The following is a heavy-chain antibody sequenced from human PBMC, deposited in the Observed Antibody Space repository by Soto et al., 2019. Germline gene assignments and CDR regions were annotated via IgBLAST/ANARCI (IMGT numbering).Heavy chain of an antibody. J-gene: IGHJ4*02. CDR1: GGTFSSYT. CDR2: IIPILGIA. V-gene: IGHV1-69*04. CDR3: ARDRVQHFWSGYPQVFDY. D-gene: IGHD3-3*02. Sequence: GASVKVSCKASGGTFSSYTISWVRQAPGQGLEWMGRIIPILGIANYAQKFQGRVTITADKSTSTAYMELSSLRSEDTAVYYCARDRVQHFWSGYPQVFDYWGQGSLVPVSS.